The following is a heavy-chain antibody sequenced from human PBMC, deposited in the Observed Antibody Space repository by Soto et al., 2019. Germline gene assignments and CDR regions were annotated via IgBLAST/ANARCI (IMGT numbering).Heavy chain of an antibody. CDR1: GYSFTDFY. CDR3: AREDHFVADS. V-gene: IGHV1-46*04. Sequence: QVQLVQSGAEVKKPGASMRISCKASGYSFTDFYIYWLRQAPGQGPEWMGMINPNSGSTAYATKLQGRVTMTRDRSTATVYMELRSLQSEDTAVYYCAREDHFVADSWGQGTLVIVSS. J-gene: IGHJ5*01. CDR2: INPNSGST. D-gene: IGHD6-6*01.